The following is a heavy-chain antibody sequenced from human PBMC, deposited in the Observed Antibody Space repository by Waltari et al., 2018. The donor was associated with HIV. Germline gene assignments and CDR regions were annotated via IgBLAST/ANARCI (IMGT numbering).Heavy chain of an antibody. CDR2: IWYDGRNE. Sequence: QVHLVESGGGVVQPGRSLRLSCVASGFTFSSFAMHWVRQTPGKGVEWVACIWYDGRNENYADSVKGRFTISRDNSMDTLYLEMMSLRADDTAKYYCAKVGSSGPLDHWGQGTLVTVSP. D-gene: IGHD6-19*01. J-gene: IGHJ4*02. V-gene: IGHV3-33*08. CDR3: AKVGSSGPLDH. CDR1: GFTFSSFA.